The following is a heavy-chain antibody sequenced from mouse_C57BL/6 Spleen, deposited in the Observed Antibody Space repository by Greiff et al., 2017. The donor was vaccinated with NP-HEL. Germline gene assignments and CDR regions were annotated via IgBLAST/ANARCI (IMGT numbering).Heavy chain of an antibody. D-gene: IGHD1-1*01. CDR3: ARDPYYGSSCYYFDY. CDR1: GFTFSSYA. V-gene: IGHV5-4*03. J-gene: IGHJ2*01. CDR2: ISDGGSYT. Sequence: EVKVVESGGGLVKPGGSLKLSCAASGFTFSSYAMSWVRQTPEKRLEWVATISDGGSYTYYPENVKGRFTISRDNAKNNLNLQMSHLKSEDTAMYYCARDPYYGSSCYYFDYWGQGTTLTVSS.